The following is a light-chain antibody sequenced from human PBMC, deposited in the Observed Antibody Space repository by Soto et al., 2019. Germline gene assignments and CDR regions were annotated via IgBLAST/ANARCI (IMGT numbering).Light chain of an antibody. V-gene: IGKV3-15*01. CDR1: QSVSSN. Sequence: EIVMTQSPANLSVSPGERATLSCRASQSVSSNLAWYQHKPGQAPRLLIYGASTRATGIPARFSGSGSGTEFALTISSLQSEDFAVYYCQQYDMWPHTFGQGTKLEIK. CDR2: GAS. CDR3: QQYDMWPHT. J-gene: IGKJ2*01.